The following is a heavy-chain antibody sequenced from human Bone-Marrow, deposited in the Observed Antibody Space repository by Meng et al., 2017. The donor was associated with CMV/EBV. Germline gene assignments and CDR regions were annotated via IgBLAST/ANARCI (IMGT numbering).Heavy chain of an antibody. V-gene: IGHV4-59*01. CDR1: GASIRNCY. CDR3: AVYWGYFDY. J-gene: IGHJ4*02. D-gene: IGHD3-16*01. CDR2: IYYRGST. Sequence: SETLSLTCTVSGASIRNCYWSWIRQSPGKGLEWIAYIYYRGSTNYNPSLKSRVTISVDTPKNQFSLKLSSVTAADTAVYYCAVYWGYFDYWGQGTLVTVSS.